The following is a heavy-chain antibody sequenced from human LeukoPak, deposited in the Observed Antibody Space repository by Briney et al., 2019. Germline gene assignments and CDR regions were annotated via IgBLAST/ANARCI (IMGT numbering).Heavy chain of an antibody. CDR2: INSDGSST. V-gene: IGHV3-74*01. Sequence: GGSLRLSCAASGFTFSSYWMHWVRQAPGKGLVWVSRINSDGSSTSYADSVKGRFTISRDNSKSTLYLQMNSLRAEDTALYYCVKASSSSPQYNWFDAWGQGTLVTVSS. CDR1: GFTFSSYW. J-gene: IGHJ5*02. D-gene: IGHD6-6*01. CDR3: VKASSSSPQYNWFDA.